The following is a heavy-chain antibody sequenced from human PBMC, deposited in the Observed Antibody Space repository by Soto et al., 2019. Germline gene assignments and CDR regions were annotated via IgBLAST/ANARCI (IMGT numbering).Heavy chain of an antibody. CDR1: GDSISSYY. Sequence: QVQLQESGPGLVKPSETLSLTCTVSGDSISSYYWSWIRQPPGKGLEWIGYIYYSGSTNYNPSLKSRVTISVYTSKNQFSLKLSSVTAADTAVYYCARSHDILPGYSSPRFDYWGQGTLVTVSS. CDR2: IYYSGST. D-gene: IGHD3-9*01. J-gene: IGHJ4*02. CDR3: ARSHDILPGYSSPRFDY. V-gene: IGHV4-59*01.